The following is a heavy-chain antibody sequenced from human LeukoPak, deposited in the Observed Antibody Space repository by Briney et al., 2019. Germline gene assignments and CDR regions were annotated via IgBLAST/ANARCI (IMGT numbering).Heavy chain of an antibody. CDR2: IEPSDSYT. CDR1: GYSFTSHW. Sequence: GESLKISCKGSGYSFTSHWITWVRQMPGKGLEWMGRIEPSDSYTNYSPSFQGHVTISADKSISTAYLQWSSLRASDTAMYYCARLMSGSASFDYWGQGTLLTVSS. V-gene: IGHV5-10-1*01. CDR3: ARLMSGSASFDY. D-gene: IGHD6-19*01. J-gene: IGHJ4*02.